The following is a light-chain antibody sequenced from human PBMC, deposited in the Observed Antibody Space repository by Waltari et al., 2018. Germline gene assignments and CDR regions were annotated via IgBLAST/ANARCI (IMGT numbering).Light chain of an antibody. Sequence: DIQMTQSPSSLSASVGDRVTSTCRASQGISNHLAWFQQKPGKAPKSLIYGASSLQSGVSSKFGGSGSVIDFTLNINSLQSEDCATYYCQQYTDYPFTFGPGTKVDIK. CDR3: QQYTDYPFT. CDR2: GAS. V-gene: IGKV1-16*02. J-gene: IGKJ3*01. CDR1: QGISNH.